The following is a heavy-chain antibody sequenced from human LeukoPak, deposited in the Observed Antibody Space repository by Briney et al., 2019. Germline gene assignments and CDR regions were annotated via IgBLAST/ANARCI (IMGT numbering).Heavy chain of an antibody. CDR1: GFTFDDYA. Sequence: GGSLRLSCAASGFTFDDYAMHWVRQGPGKGLERVSLISGDGRSTYYADSVKGRFTISRDNSKNSLYLQMNSLRTEDTALYYCAKDFGDAFDIWGQETIVTVS. CDR3: AKDFGDAFDI. CDR2: ISGDGRST. V-gene: IGHV3-43*02. J-gene: IGHJ3*02. D-gene: IGHD3-16*01.